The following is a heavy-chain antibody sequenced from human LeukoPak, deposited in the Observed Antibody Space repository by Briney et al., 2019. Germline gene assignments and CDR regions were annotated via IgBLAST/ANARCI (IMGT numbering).Heavy chain of an antibody. CDR3: ARGHMYCSSTSCPLSYYYMDV. V-gene: IGHV4-61*09. D-gene: IGHD2-2*01. CDR1: GNFISTGSYY. Sequence: SQTLSLTCSVSGNFISTGSYYWSWIRQPAGKGLEWIGHIYTNGRTDYNPSLKSRVTISVDKSKNQFSLKLSSVTAADTAVYYCARGHMYCSSTSCPLSYYYMDVWGKGTTVTVSS. CDR2: IYTNGRT. J-gene: IGHJ6*03.